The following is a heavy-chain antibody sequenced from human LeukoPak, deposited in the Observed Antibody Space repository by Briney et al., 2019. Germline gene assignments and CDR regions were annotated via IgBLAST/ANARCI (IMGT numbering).Heavy chain of an antibody. V-gene: IGHV3-21*01. J-gene: IGHJ4*02. D-gene: IGHD3-22*01. CDR3: AREVVVGYYYDSSGYYDY. CDR1: GFTFSSYA. CDR2: ISSSSSYI. Sequence: GGSLRLSCAASGFTFSSYAMSWVRQAPGKGLEWVSSISSSSSYIHYADSVKGRFTISRDNAKNSLYLQMNSLRAEDTAVYYCAREVVVGYYYDSSGYYDYWGQGTLVTVSS.